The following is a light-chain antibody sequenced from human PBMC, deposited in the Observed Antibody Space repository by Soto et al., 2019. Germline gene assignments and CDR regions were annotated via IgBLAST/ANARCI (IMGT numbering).Light chain of an antibody. V-gene: IGKV3-15*01. CDR2: RAS. Sequence: EIATTQYTDTLSVTHGETATLSCKTSQSVDSLLAWYQKKPGQDPRLLIYRASTRTTGIPARFSGSGSGTEFTLTINSLQSEDFAVYYCQQYNNWPITFGQGTRLEIK. CDR1: QSVDSL. CDR3: QQYNNWPIT. J-gene: IGKJ5*01.